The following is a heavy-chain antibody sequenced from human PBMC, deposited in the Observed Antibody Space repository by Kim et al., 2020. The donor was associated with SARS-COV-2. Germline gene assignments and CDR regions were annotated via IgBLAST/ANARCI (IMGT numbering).Heavy chain of an antibody. CDR3: ARDILTGSELDAFDI. Sequence: GGSLRLSCAASGFTFSSYSMNWVRQAPGKGLEWVSSISSSSSYIYYADSVKGRFTISRDNAKNSLYLQMNSLRAEDTAVYYCARDILTGSELDAFDIWGQGTMVTVSS. CDR1: GFTFSSYS. J-gene: IGHJ3*02. CDR2: ISSSSSYI. D-gene: IGHD3-9*01. V-gene: IGHV3-21*01.